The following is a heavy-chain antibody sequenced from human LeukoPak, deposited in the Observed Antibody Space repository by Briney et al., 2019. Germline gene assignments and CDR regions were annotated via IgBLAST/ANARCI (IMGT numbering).Heavy chain of an antibody. CDR2: INPSGGST. J-gene: IGHJ4*02. D-gene: IGHD6-13*01. V-gene: IGHV1-46*01. Sequence: ASVKVSCKASGYTFTSYYMHWVRQAPGQGLEWMGIINPSGGSTSYAQKFQGRVTMTRDTSTSTVYMELSSLRSEDTAEYYCASRIAAAGALLEYWGQGTLVTVSS. CDR3: ASRIAAAGALLEY. CDR1: GYTFTSYY.